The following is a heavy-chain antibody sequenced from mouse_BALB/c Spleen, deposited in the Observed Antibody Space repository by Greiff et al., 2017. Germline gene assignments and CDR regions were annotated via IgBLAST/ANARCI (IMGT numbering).Heavy chain of an antibody. D-gene: IGHD1-1*01. J-gene: IGHJ2*01. Sequence: EVMLVESGGGLVQPGGSRKLSCAASGFTFSSFGMHWVRQAPEKGLEWVAYISSGSSTIYYADTVKGRFTISRDNPKNTLFLQMTSLRSEDTAMYYCAREAPYYYGSSPDYWGQGTTLTVSS. V-gene: IGHV5-17*02. CDR1: GFTFSSFG. CDR2: ISSGSSTI. CDR3: AREAPYYYGSSPDY.